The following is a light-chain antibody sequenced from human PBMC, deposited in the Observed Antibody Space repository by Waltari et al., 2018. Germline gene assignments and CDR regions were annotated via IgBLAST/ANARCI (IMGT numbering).Light chain of an antibody. J-gene: IGKJ3*01. V-gene: IGKV3-11*01. Sequence: EIVLTQSPATLSLSLGERATLSCRASQSINGYLAWYQQKTGQAPRLFIYDTSNRATGIPARFSGSVSGTDFTLNISSLEPEDFAVYYCQHRSNWPPLFAFGPGTKVDLK. CDR2: DTS. CDR3: QHRSNWPPLFA. CDR1: QSINGY.